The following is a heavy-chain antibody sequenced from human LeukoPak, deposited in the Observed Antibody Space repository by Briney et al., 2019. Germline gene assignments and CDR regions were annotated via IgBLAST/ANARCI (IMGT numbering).Heavy chain of an antibody. D-gene: IGHD3-22*01. CDR3: AKNYYGSSGYWLFDY. J-gene: IGHJ4*02. V-gene: IGHV3-30*18. CDR2: TSFDGSNK. CDR1: GFTFSDYH. Sequence: GGSLGLSCAASGFTFSDYHMSWVRQAPGKGLEWVAVTSFDGSNKYYADPVKGRFTISRDNSKNTLYLQMNSLRAEDTAVYYCAKNYYGSSGYWLFDYWGQGTLVTVSS.